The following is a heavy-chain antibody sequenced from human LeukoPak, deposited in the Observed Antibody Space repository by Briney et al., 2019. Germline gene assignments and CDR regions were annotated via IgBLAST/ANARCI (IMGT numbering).Heavy chain of an antibody. CDR1: GGSISTYY. Sequence: PSETLSLTCTVSGGSISTYYWSWIRQPPGKGLEWIGYIHYSGSTSYNPSLKSRITISVDTSKNQLSLILNSVTAADTAVYYCAGSIAVAGIAPMDVWGQGTTVTVSS. V-gene: IGHV4-59*01. CDR3: AGSIAVAGIAPMDV. D-gene: IGHD6-19*01. CDR2: IHYSGST. J-gene: IGHJ6*02.